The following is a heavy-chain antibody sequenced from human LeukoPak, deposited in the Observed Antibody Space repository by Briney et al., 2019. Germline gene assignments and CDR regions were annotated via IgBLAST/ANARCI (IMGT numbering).Heavy chain of an antibody. D-gene: IGHD5-24*01. J-gene: IGHJ4*02. CDR2: ISGSGGST. Sequence: GGSLRLSCAASGFTFSSYAMSWVRQAPGKGLEWVSAISGSGGSTYYADSVKGRFTISRDNSKNTLYLQMNSLRVEDTAVYYCARDGPRLEEIYWGQGTLVTVSS. CDR1: GFTFSSYA. CDR3: ARDGPRLEEIY. V-gene: IGHV3-23*01.